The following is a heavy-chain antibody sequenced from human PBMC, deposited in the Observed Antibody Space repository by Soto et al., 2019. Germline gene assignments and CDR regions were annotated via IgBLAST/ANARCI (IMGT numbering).Heavy chain of an antibody. CDR3: TRNGDWNFDY. Sequence: SETLSLTCTVSGGSISSGGYYWSWIRQHPGKGLEWIGYIYYSGNTYYNPSLKSRVTISVDKSKNQFSLNLHSVTAADTAVYYCTRNGDWNFDYWGQGTLVTVSS. D-gene: IGHD4-17*01. V-gene: IGHV4-31*09. CDR1: GGSISSGGYY. J-gene: IGHJ4*02. CDR2: IYYSGNT.